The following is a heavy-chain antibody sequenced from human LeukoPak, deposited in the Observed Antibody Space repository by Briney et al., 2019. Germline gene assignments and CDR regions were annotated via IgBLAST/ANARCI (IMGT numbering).Heavy chain of an antibody. CDR3: ARRLTQYDCFDP. D-gene: IGHD2-2*01. V-gene: IGHV6-1*01. J-gene: IGHJ5*02. CDR1: GDSVSSNSVT. CDR2: TYYRSTWYN. Sequence: SQTLSLTCAISGDSVSSNSVTWNWIRQSPSRGLEWLGRTYYRSTWYNDYAVSVRAPITVNPDTSKNQFSLHLNSVTPEDTAVYYCARRLTQYDCFDPWGQGILVTVSS.